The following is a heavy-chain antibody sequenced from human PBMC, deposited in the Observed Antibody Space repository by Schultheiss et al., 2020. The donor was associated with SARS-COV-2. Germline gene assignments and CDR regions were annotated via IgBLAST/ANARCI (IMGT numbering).Heavy chain of an antibody. CDR1: GYTFTSYA. J-gene: IGHJ6*02. D-gene: IGHD1-26*01. Sequence: ASVKVSCKASGYTFTSYAMHWVRQAPGQRLEWMGWINAGNGNTKYSQKFQGRVTITRDTSASTAYMELSSLRSDDTAVYYCARPLGAGPPSGYYYGMDVWGQGTTVTVSS. CDR3: ARPLGAGPPSGYYYGMDV. V-gene: IGHV1-3*01. CDR2: INAGNGNT.